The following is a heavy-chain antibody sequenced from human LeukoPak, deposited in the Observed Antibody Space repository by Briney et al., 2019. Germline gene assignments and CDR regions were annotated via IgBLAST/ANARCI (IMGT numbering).Heavy chain of an antibody. CDR2: INWNGGST. J-gene: IGHJ4*02. CDR3: ARVEYYYDSSGYFDY. V-gene: IGHV3-20*04. CDR1: GFTFDDYA. Sequence: GGSLRLSCAASGFTFDDYAMSWVRQAPGKGLEWVSGINWNGGSTGYADSVKGRFTISRDNAKNSLYLQMNSLRAEDTALYYCARVEYYYDSSGYFDYWGQGTLVTVSS. D-gene: IGHD3-22*01.